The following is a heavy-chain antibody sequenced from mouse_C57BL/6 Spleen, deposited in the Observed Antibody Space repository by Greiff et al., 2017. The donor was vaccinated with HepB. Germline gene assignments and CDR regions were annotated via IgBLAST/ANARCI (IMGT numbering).Heavy chain of an antibody. J-gene: IGHJ2*01. V-gene: IGHV5-16*01. CDR3: ARVSLRYFDY. Sequence: DVQLVESEGGLVQPGSSMKLSCTASGFTFSDYYMAWVRQVPEKGLEWVANINYDGSSTYYLDSLKSRFIISRDNAKNILYLQMSSLKSEDTATYYCARVSLRYFDYWGQGTTLTVSS. D-gene: IGHD3-2*02. CDR1: GFTFSDYY. CDR2: INYDGSST.